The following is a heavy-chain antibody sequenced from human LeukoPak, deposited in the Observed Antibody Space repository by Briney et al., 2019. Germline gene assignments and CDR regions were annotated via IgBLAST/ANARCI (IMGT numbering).Heavy chain of an antibody. CDR1: GGSISSSNW. CDR2: IYHSGST. CDR3: ARDVALGHWFDP. Sequence: NASGTLSLTCAVSGGSISSSNWWSWVRQPPGKGLEWIGEIYHSGSTNYNPSLKSRVTISVDKSKNQFSLKLSSVTAADTAVYYCARDVALGHWFDPWGQGTLVTVSS. J-gene: IGHJ5*02. D-gene: IGHD7-27*01. V-gene: IGHV4-4*02.